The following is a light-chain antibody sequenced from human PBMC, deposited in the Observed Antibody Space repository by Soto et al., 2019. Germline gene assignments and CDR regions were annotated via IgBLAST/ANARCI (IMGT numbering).Light chain of an antibody. V-gene: IGKV3-11*01. J-gene: IGKJ2*01. CDR2: DAT. CDR3: QQRAHWPHG. Sequence: EVVLTQSPASLSLSPGERATLSCRASESVGAYLVWYKQTLGQAPRLLIHDATNRATGTPSRVSGSGSGTDFTLTINSLQPEDSAVYYCQQRAHWPHGFGQGTKLEIK. CDR1: ESVGAY.